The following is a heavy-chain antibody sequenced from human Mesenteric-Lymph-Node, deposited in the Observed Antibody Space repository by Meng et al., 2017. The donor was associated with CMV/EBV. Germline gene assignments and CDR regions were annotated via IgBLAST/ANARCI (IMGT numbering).Heavy chain of an antibody. D-gene: IGHD6-6*01. V-gene: IGHV3-43*01. J-gene: IGHJ4*02. CDR3: SKDVTKGHDSSFGSDF. Sequence: GGSLRLSCAASGFTFDDYTMHWVRQYPGKGLEWVSLITWDGGFTSYGDSVKGRFTISRDSRQKSLYLQMNSLKTEDTALYFCSKDVTKGHDSSFGSDFWGQGTLVTVSS. CDR1: GFTFDDYT. CDR2: ITWDGGFT.